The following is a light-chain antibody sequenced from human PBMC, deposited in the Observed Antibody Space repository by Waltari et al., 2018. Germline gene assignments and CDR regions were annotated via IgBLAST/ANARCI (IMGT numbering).Light chain of an antibody. CDR3: SSYTDNTVL. J-gene: IGLJ2*01. CDR1: RSAVGRWHR. CDR2: DVS. Sequence: QSALTQPPSVSGSPGQSVTSPCTASRSAVGRWHRFSGYQQHPGSAPRLILFDVSNRPSGVPDRFSGSKSGNTASMTISGLQTEDEADYYCSSYTDNTVLFGGGTQLTV. V-gene: IGLV2-18*02.